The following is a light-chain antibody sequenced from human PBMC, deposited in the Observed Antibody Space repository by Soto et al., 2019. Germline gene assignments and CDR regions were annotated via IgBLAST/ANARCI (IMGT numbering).Light chain of an antibody. V-gene: IGKV1-27*01. CDR3: QNYYRDPVT. Sequence: DIPMTQSPSSLSASVGDRVTIACRASQGINDRLAWYQQKPGQAPYLLIFAASTLRSGVPSRFSGSGSGADCTLTISSLQPEDVATYYCQNYYRDPVTFGGGTKVDIK. J-gene: IGKJ4*01. CDR2: AAS. CDR1: QGINDR.